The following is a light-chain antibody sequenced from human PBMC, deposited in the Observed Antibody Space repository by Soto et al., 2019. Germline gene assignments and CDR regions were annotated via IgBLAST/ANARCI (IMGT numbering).Light chain of an antibody. Sequence: EVVLTQSPATLSLSPGERATLSCRASQSLSSYLAWYQQKPGQAPRLLIYDASNKATGIPARFRGSGSGTDFTLTISSLEPEDFAIYYCQQRTNWPLTFGGGTKVEIK. CDR2: DAS. CDR1: QSLSSY. V-gene: IGKV3-11*01. CDR3: QQRTNWPLT. J-gene: IGKJ4*01.